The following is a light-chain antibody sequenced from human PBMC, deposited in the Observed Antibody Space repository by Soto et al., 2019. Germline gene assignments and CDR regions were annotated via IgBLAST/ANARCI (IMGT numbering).Light chain of an antibody. CDR1: SSDIGRYKF. Sequence: QSVLTQPASVSGSPGQSITISCTGTSSDIGRYKFVSWFQQHPGKAPKLMIFEGTNRPSGVSNRFSGSKSGNTASLTISGLHAEDEAIYFCSSSTNTNTLVIFGGGTQLTVL. V-gene: IGLV2-14*01. CDR3: SSSTNTNTLVI. CDR2: EGT. J-gene: IGLJ2*01.